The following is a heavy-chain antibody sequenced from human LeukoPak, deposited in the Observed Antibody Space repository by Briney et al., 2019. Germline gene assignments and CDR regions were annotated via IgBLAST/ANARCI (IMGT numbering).Heavy chain of an antibody. CDR3: ARDSGYYDSSGYYRGAFDI. CDR2: ISSSGSTI. V-gene: IGHV3-48*03. D-gene: IGHD3-22*01. J-gene: IGHJ3*02. Sequence: EGSLRLSCAASGFTFSSYEMNWGRQAPGKGLEWVSYISSSGSTIYYADSVKGRFTISRDNAKNSLYLQMNRLRAEDTAVYYCARDSGYYDSSGYYRGAFDIWGQGTMVTVSS. CDR1: GFTFSSYE.